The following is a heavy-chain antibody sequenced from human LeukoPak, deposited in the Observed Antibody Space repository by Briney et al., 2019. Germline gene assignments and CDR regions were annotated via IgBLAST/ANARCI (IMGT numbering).Heavy chain of an antibody. CDR2: INHSGIT. Sequence: SETLSLTCSVYGGSLSGYYWSWIRQPPDKGLELIGEINHSGITTYYPSFKSRVTMSVDTSKNQFSLKLSSVTAADRALYYCARQTTSGYLDYWGQGTLVTVS. D-gene: IGHD3-22*01. CDR3: ARQTTSGYLDY. V-gene: IGHV4-34*01. CDR1: GGSLSGYY. J-gene: IGHJ4*02.